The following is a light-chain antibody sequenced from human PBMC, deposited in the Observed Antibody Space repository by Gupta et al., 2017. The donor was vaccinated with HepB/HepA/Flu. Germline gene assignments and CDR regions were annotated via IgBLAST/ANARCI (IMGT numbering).Light chain of an antibody. V-gene: IGLV1-51*02. CDR1: RSNIGINP. CDR2: END. J-gene: IGLJ2*01. CDR3: GSWDSSLSVVV. Sequence: QSVLTQPPSVSAAPGQRVTISCSGSRSNIGINPLSWYQQFPGAAPKLLIYENDKRPSAIPDRFSGSKSGTSATLAITGLQAGDEADYYCGSWDSSLSVVVFGGGTKLTVL.